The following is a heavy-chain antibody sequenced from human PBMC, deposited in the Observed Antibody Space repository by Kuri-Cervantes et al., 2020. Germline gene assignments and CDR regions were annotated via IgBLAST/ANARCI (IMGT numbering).Heavy chain of an antibody. J-gene: IGHJ3*02. Sequence: GESLKISCAASGFTFSDYYMSWIRQAPGKGLEWVSYISSSGSTIYYADSVKGRFTISRDNAKNSLYLQMNSLRAEDTAVYYCARDRLGATVTPTGAFDIWGQGTMVTVSS. CDR2: ISSSGSTI. D-gene: IGHD4-17*01. CDR3: ARDRLGATVTPTGAFDI. V-gene: IGHV3-11*04. CDR1: GFTFSDYY.